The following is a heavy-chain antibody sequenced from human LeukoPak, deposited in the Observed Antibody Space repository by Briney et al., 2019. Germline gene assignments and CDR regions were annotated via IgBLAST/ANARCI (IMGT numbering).Heavy chain of an antibody. J-gene: IGHJ4*02. CDR1: GFTVSSNY. CDR3: ARDHDSYYFDY. D-gene: IGHD3-3*01. CDR2: IYSGGST. V-gene: IGHV3-53*04. Sequence: GGSLRLSCAASGFTVSSNYMSWIRQAPGKGLEWVSVIYSGGSTYYADSVKGRFTISRHNSKNTLYLQMNSLSAEDTAVYYCARDHDSYYFDYWGQGTLVTVSS.